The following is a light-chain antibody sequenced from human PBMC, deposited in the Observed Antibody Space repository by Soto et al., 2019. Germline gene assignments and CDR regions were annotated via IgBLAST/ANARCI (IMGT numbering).Light chain of an antibody. CDR1: QSVTSTY. CDR2: GAS. J-gene: IGKJ1*01. CDR3: QQYDRSLWT. V-gene: IGKV3-20*01. Sequence: EIVLTQSPGTLSLSPGERATLSCRASQSVTSTYLAWYQQKPGQAPRLLIYGASSRATGIPDRFSGSGSGTDFTLTISRLEPEDFAVYYCQQYDRSLWTFGQGTKVEIK.